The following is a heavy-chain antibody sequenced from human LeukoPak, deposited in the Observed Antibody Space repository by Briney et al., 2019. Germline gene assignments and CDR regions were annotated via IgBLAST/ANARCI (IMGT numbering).Heavy chain of an antibody. Sequence: SETLSLTCTVSGGSISSYYWSWIRQPPGKGLEWRGNIYYSGSTNYNPSLNSRVTISVDTSKNQFSLKLSSVTAADTAVYYCAARDYGDYVGSGYFDLWSRGTLVTVSS. V-gene: IGHV4-59*01. J-gene: IGHJ2*01. CDR2: IYYSGST. CDR3: AARDYGDYVGSGYFDL. CDR1: GGSISSYY. D-gene: IGHD4-17*01.